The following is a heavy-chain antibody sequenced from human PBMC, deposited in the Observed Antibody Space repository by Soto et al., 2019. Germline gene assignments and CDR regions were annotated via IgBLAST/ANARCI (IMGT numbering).Heavy chain of an antibody. CDR1: GGSILNGGHY. Sequence: SETLSLTCTVSGGSILNGGHYWTWIRQHPGKGLEWIGRIFFSGNTHYNPALKSRLTFSLDTAKNQFSLKLTSGTAADTAIYYGARDNYGGRLEFWCQEALVKISS. CDR2: IFFSGNT. J-gene: IGHJ4*02. V-gene: IGHV4-31*03. CDR3: ARDNYGGRLEF. D-gene: IGHD4-17*01.